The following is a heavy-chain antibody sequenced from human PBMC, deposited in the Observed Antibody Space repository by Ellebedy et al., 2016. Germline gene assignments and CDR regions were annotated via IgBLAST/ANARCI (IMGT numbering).Heavy chain of an antibody. J-gene: IGHJ4*02. Sequence: GESLKISCAASRFTFSSYAMHWVRQAPGKGLEWVAVISYDGSSDFYADSVKGRFTISRDNSKNTLSLQMNSLRPEDTAVYYCARVPTGGPFDYWGQGTLVTVSS. CDR2: ISYDGSSD. V-gene: IGHV3-30-3*01. CDR3: ARVPTGGPFDY. D-gene: IGHD4-17*01. CDR1: RFTFSSYA.